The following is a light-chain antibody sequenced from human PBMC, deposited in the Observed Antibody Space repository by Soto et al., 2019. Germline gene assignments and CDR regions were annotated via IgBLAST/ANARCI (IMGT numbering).Light chain of an antibody. CDR2: GAS. J-gene: IGKJ1*01. CDR3: QQYNTWPRT. V-gene: IGKV3-15*01. Sequence: EIVMTQSPATLSVYPGERATLSCRASQSVSSNLAWYQQKPGQAPRLFSYGASTRATGIPARFSGRGSGTEFTLAISRLQSEYFAVYYCQQYNTWPRTFGQGTKVEIK. CDR1: QSVSSN.